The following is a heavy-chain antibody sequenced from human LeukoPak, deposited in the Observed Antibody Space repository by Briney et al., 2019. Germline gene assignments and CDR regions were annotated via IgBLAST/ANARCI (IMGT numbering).Heavy chain of an antibody. D-gene: IGHD3-9*01. CDR3: ARVPDILTGYLGAFDI. Sequence: PGGSLRLSCAASGFTVSSNHMSWVRQAPGKGLKWVSIIYSGGTTYYADSVKGRFTISRDNSKNTLYLQMNTLRAEDTAVYYCARVPDILTGYLGAFDIWGQGTMVTVSS. CDR2: IYSGGTT. V-gene: IGHV3-53*01. CDR1: GFTVSSNH. J-gene: IGHJ3*02.